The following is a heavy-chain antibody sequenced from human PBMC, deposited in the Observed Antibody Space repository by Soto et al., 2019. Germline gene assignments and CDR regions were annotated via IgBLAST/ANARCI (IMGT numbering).Heavy chain of an antibody. V-gene: IGHV3-66*01. Sequence: GGSLRLSCAASGFTVSSNYMSWVRQAPGKGLEWVSVIYSGGSTYYADSVKGRFPISRDNSKNTLYLQMNSLRAEDTAVYYCARDLKGYYMDVWGKGTTVTVSS. CDR3: ARDLKGYYMDV. CDR2: IYSGGST. CDR1: GFTVSSNY. J-gene: IGHJ6*03.